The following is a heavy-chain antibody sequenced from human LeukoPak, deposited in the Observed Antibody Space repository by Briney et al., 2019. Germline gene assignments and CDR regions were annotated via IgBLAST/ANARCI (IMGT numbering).Heavy chain of an antibody. CDR2: ISYDGSNK. J-gene: IGHJ3*02. V-gene: IGHV3-30-3*01. D-gene: IGHD2-2*01. Sequence: GGSLRLSCAASGFTFSSYAMHWVRQAPGKGLEWVAVISYDGSNKYYADSVKGRFTISRDNSKNTLYLQMNSLRAEDTAVYYCARSRVGRGYCSSTSCCHDAFDIWGQGTMVTVSP. CDR1: GFTFSSYA. CDR3: ARSRVGRGYCSSTSCCHDAFDI.